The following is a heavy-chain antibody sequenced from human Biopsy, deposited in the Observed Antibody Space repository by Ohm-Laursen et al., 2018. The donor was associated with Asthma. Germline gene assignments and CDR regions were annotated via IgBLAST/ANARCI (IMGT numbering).Heavy chain of an antibody. CDR2: ISYDGRNT. Sequence: SLRLSCTASGFTFDNYTMHWVRQSPGKGLEWVTIISYDGRNTYYADSVEGRFTISRDNSKNTLFLQMSSLRPEDTAVYYCARGGLHYYEYYGMDVWGQGTTVTVSS. D-gene: IGHD2-21*02. CDR3: ARGGLHYYEYYGMDV. V-gene: IGHV3-30*04. CDR1: GFTFDNYT. J-gene: IGHJ6*02.